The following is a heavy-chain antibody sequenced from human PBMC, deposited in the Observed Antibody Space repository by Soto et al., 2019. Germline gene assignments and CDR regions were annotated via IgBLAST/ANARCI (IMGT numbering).Heavy chain of an antibody. CDR3: AKGVPGIAVAGTGYFQH. CDR1: GFTFSSYA. V-gene: IGHV3-23*01. J-gene: IGHJ1*01. CDR2: ISGSGDST. D-gene: IGHD6-19*01. Sequence: GSLRLSCAASGFTFSSYAMSWVRQAPGKGLEWVSGISGSGDSTYYADAVKGRFTISRGNSKNTLYLQMNSLRAEDTAVYYCAKGVPGIAVAGTGYFQHWGQGTLVTVSS.